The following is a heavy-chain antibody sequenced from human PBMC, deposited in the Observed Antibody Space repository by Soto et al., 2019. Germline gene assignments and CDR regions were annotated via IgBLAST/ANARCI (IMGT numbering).Heavy chain of an antibody. D-gene: IGHD3-16*01. CDR3: ASAWGGYFDY. CDR2: IYYSAST. CDR1: GGSISSGGYY. V-gene: IGHV4-31*03. J-gene: IGHJ4*02. Sequence: QVQLQESGPGLVRPSQTLSLTCTVSGGSISSGGYYWSWIRQHPGKGLEWTGYIYYSASTYYNPSLKRRVTISVDTSKTPFSLRLSSVTAADTAVYYCASAWGGYFDYWGQGTLVTVSS.